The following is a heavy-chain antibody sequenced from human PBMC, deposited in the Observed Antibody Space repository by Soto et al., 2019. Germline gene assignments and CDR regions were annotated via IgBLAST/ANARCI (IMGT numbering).Heavy chain of an antibody. Sequence: SETLSLTCTVSGGSISSYYWSWIRQPPGKGLEWIGYIYYSGSTNYNPSLKSRVTISVDTSKNQFSLKLSSVTAADTAVYYCARDGAHYRNSASPYMDVWGKGTTVTVSS. V-gene: IGHV4-59*01. CDR1: GGSISSYY. D-gene: IGHD1-7*01. J-gene: IGHJ6*03. CDR2: IYYSGST. CDR3: ARDGAHYRNSASPYMDV.